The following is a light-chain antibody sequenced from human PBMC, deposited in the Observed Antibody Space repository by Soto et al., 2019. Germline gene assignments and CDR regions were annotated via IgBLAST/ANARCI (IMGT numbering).Light chain of an antibody. CDR3: SSFPGSNNFE. J-gene: IGLJ2*01. Sequence: SALTQPPSASGSPGQSVTISCTGTSSDIGAHDYVSWYQQHPGKAPKLMIFEVSKRPSGVPDRFSGSKSGNTASLTVSGLQADDEADYYCSSFPGSNNFEFGGGTKLTVL. CDR1: SSDIGAHDY. CDR2: EVS. V-gene: IGLV2-8*01.